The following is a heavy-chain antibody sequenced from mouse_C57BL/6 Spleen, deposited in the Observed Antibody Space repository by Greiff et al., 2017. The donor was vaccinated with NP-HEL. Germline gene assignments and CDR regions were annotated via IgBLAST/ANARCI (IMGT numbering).Heavy chain of an antibody. D-gene: IGHD1-1*01. CDR2: IDPENGDT. J-gene: IGHJ2*01. Sequence: EVQLQQSGAELVRPGASVKLSCTASGFNIKDDYMHWVKQRPEQGLEWIGWIDPENGDTEYASKFQGKATITADTSSNTAYLQLSSLTSEDTAVYYCTLKGDYYGSSLLDYWGQGTTLTVSS. V-gene: IGHV14-4*01. CDR3: TLKGDYYGSSLLDY. CDR1: GFNIKDDY.